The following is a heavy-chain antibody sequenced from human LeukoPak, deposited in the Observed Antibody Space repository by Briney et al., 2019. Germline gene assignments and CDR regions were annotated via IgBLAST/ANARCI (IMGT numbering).Heavy chain of an antibody. CDR3: ARARSSYGYGDAFDI. V-gene: IGHV3-30*04. J-gene: IGHJ3*02. CDR1: GFTFSTYA. D-gene: IGHD5-18*01. CDR2: ISYDGSSK. Sequence: GGSLRLSCAASGFTFSTYAMHWVRQAPGKGLEWVAVISYDGSSKYYADSVKGRFTISRDNSKSTLYLQMNSLRAEDTAVYYCARARSSYGYGDAFDIWGQGTMVTVSS.